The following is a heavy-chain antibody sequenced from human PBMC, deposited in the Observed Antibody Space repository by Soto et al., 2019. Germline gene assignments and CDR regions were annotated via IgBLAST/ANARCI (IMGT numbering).Heavy chain of an antibody. J-gene: IGHJ5*02. CDR3: AIERAGPKANNCFDP. CDR2: LIPIFGTA. V-gene: IGHV1-69*12. Sequence: QVPLVQSGAEVKKHGSSVKVSCTDYGGTFSSYAISWVRPAPGQGIEWMGGLIPIFGTANYAQKFQGRVTITADESTSTAYMERSSRRAEDTAVYYCAIERAGPKANNCFDPWGQGTLVTVSA. CDR1: GGTFSSYA. D-gene: IGHD1-26*01.